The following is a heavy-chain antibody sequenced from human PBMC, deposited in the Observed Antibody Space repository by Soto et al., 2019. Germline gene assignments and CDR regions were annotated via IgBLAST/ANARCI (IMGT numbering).Heavy chain of an antibody. D-gene: IGHD4-17*01. CDR2: IYYSGST. CDR1: GGSISSYY. Sequence: SETLSLTCTVSGGSISSYYWSWIRQPPGKGLEWIGYIYYSGSTNYNPSLKSRVTISVDTSKNQFSLKLSSVTAADTAVYYCARLPLDYGGNWNTYYDYWGEGTLVTVSS. V-gene: IGHV4-59*08. J-gene: IGHJ4*02. CDR3: ARLPLDYGGNWNTYYDY.